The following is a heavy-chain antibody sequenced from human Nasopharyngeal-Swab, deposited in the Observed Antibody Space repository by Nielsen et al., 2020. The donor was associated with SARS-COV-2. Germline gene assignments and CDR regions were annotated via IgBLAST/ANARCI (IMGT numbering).Heavy chain of an antibody. J-gene: IGHJ4*02. D-gene: IGHD1/OR15-1a*01. V-gene: IGHV3-13*04. CDR2: LVLLDT. CDR1: DSPSVATT. CDR3: AREGLEQRVFDY. Sequence: GESLKSPVQPLDSPSVATTCTGSAKLQEKVWNGSQLLVLLDTYYPGSVKGRFTISRENAKNSLYLQMNGLRAGDTAVYYCAREGLEQRVFDYWGQGTLVTVSS.